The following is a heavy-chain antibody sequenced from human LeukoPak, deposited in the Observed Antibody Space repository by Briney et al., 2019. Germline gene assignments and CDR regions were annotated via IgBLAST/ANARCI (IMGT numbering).Heavy chain of an antibody. CDR1: GFTFSSYA. Sequence: GGSLRLSCAASGFTFSSYAMSWVRHAPGEELEWVSAISDSGGTTYYADSVKGRFTISRDNSKNTLYLQMNSLRAEDTAVYYCARDCFPWYSSSAPPDYWGQGTLVTVSS. CDR3: ARDCFPWYSSSAPPDY. J-gene: IGHJ4*02. V-gene: IGHV3-23*01. CDR2: ISDSGGTT. D-gene: IGHD6-6*01.